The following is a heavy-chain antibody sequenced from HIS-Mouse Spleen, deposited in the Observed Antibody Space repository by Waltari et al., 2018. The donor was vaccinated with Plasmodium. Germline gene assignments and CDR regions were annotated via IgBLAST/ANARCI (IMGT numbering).Heavy chain of an antibody. J-gene: IGHJ3*02. CDR3: ARTIAAAGTGDAFDM. CDR1: GFTFSIYW. D-gene: IGHD6-13*01. V-gene: IGHV3-74*01. Sequence: EVQLVESGGGLVQPGGSLRLSCAASGFTFSIYWMHWVRQAPGKGLVWVTSINSDGSSKRYADSVKGRFTISRDNAKNTLYLQMNSLRAEDTAVYYCARTIAAAGTGDAFDMWGQGTMVTVSS. CDR2: INSDGSSK.